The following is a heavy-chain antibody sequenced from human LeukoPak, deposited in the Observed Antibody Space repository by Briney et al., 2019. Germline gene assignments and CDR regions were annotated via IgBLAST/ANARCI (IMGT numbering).Heavy chain of an antibody. V-gene: IGHV1-69*06. CDR1: GGTFSSYA. J-gene: IGHJ4*02. Sequence: SVKVSCKASGGTFSSYAISWVRQAPGQGLEWMGGIIPIFGTANYAQKFQGRVTITADKSTSTAYMELSSLRSEDTAVYYCATVDHYYGSGSYCTGYWGQGTLVTVSS. CDR3: ATVDHYYGSGSYCTGY. D-gene: IGHD3-10*01. CDR2: IIPIFGTA.